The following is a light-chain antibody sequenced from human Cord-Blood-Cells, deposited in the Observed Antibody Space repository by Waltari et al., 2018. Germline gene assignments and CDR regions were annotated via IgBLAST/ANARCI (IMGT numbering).Light chain of an antibody. Sequence: QSALTQPRSVSGSPGQSVTISCTGTSSAVGGYNYVSWYQHHPGKAPKLMIYDGSKRPSGPPDRFAGSKSGNAASLTISGRQAEDEADYYCCSYAGSYTWVFGGGTKLTVL. CDR2: DGS. CDR3: CSYAGSYTWV. V-gene: IGLV2-11*01. J-gene: IGLJ3*02. CDR1: SSAVGGYNY.